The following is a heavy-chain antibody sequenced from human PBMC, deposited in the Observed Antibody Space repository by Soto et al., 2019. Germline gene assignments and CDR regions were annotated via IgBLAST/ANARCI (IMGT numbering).Heavy chain of an antibody. V-gene: IGHV3-66*01. J-gene: IGHJ5*02. CDR1: GFTFSSNY. CDR3: ARGGVPAASPFYNWFDP. CDR2: IYSGGST. Sequence: EVQLVESGGGLVQPGGSLSLSCAASGFTFSSNYMSWVRQAPGKGLEWVSVIYSGGSTYYADSVKGRFTISRDNSKNTLYLQMNSLRAEDTAVYYCARGGVPAASPFYNWFDPWGQGTLVTVSS. D-gene: IGHD2-2*01.